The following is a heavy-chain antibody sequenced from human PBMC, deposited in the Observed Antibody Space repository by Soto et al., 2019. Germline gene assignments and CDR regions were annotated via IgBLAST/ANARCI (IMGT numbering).Heavy chain of an antibody. CDR3: APREKGYSSSWHLDWFDP. CDR2: IYWDDDK. D-gene: IGHD6-13*01. CDR1: GFSLSTSGVG. V-gene: IGHV2-5*02. J-gene: IGHJ5*02. Sequence: QITLKESGPTLVKPTQTLTLTCTFSGFSLSTSGVGVGWIRQPPGKALEWLALIYWDDDKRYSPSLKSRLTITKDTSKHQVVLTMTNMDPVATATYYCAPREKGYSSSWHLDWFDPSGQGTLVTVSS.